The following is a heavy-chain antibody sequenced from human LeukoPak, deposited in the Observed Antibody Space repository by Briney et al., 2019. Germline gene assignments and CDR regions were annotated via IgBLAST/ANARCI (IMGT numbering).Heavy chain of an antibody. CDR2: IRPNNDGI. CDR1: GYTLTDHH. CDR3: ARDHKGYFDY. Sequence: ASVKVSCKTSGYTLTDHHLIWVRQAPGQGLEWMGWIRPNNDGIKYAQEFQGRVTISRDTSISTAYMELTSLTPDDTAIYYCARDHKGYFDYWGQGTLVTVSS. J-gene: IGHJ4*02. V-gene: IGHV1-2*02.